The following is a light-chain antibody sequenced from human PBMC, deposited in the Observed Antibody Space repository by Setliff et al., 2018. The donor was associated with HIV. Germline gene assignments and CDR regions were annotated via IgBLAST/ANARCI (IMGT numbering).Light chain of an antibody. Sequence: EVVLTQSPGTLSLSPGERATLSCRASRSVTSNYLAWYRQRPGLAPRLVMYDTSTKAAGIPDRISGSGSGTNFTLTISRLGPEDFAVYYCQQYGSSPQTFGQGTKVDIK. CDR1: RSVTSNY. CDR3: QQYGSSPQT. CDR2: DTS. V-gene: IGKV3D-20*01. J-gene: IGKJ2*01.